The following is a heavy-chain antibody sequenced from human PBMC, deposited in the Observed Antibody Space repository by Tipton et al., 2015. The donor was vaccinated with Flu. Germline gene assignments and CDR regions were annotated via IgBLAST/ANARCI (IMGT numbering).Heavy chain of an antibody. CDR1: GGSISSYY. CDR2: IYTSGST. V-gene: IGHV4-4*07. J-gene: IGHJ4*02. CDR3: ARAAQPTGWSYFGY. Sequence: TLSLTCTVSGGSISSYYWSWIRQPAGKGLEWIGRIYTSGSTNYNPSLKRRVTMSVDTSKNQFSLKLSSVTAAATAVYNCARAAQPTGWSYFGYWGQGTLVTGSS. D-gene: IGHD1-1*01.